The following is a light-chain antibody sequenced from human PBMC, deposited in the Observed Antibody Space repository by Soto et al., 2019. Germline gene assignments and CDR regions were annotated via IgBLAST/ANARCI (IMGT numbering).Light chain of an antibody. V-gene: IGLV3-21*02. CDR3: QVWDRSSDHPI. J-gene: IGLJ2*01. CDR2: DDT. Sequence: YELTQAPSVGEARGQTARISCGGDNIGSQSVHWYQQKPGQTPVLVVSDDTARPSGTPERFSGSTSGNTATLTISRVEAGDEADYYCQVWDRSSDHPIFGGGTTLTAL. CDR1: NIGSQS.